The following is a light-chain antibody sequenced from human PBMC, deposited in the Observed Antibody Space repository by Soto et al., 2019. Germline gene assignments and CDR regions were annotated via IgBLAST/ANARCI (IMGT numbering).Light chain of an antibody. J-gene: IGKJ3*01. V-gene: IGKV3-11*01. CDR1: QSVGSF. CDR2: DAS. CDR3: QKYSSVPV. Sequence: EIVLTQSPATLSLSPGERATLSCRASQSVGSFLAWYQQKSGQAPRLLIYDASTLQSGVPSRFSGSGSGTDFTLTINSLQPEDVATYSCQKYSSVPVFGPGTKVEIK.